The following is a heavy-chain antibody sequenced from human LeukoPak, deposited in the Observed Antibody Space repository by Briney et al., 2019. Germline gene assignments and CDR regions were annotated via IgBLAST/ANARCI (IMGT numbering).Heavy chain of an antibody. V-gene: IGHV4-59*01. CDR1: GGSISSYY. Sequence: SETLSLTCTVSGGSISSYYWSWIRQPPGKGLEWLGYNYYSGSTNYNPSLKSRVTISVDTSKSQFSLKLSSVTAADTAVYYCARDSAAAGDYYGMDVWGQGTTVTVSS. J-gene: IGHJ6*02. CDR2: NYYSGST. CDR3: ARDSAAAGDYYGMDV. D-gene: IGHD6-13*01.